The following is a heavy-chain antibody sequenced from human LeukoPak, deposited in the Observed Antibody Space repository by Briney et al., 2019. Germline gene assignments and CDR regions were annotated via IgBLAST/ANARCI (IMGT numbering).Heavy chain of an antibody. CDR3: AKYYDSSGYYYGVGFDY. D-gene: IGHD3-22*01. CDR2: ISSNGGST. Sequence: GGSLRLSCAASGFTFSSYAMHWVRQAPGKGLEYVSAISSNGGSTYYADSVKGRFTISRDNSKNTLYLQMNSLRAEDTAVYYCAKYYDSSGYYYGVGFDYWGQGTLVTVSS. J-gene: IGHJ4*02. CDR1: GFTFSSYA. V-gene: IGHV3-64*04.